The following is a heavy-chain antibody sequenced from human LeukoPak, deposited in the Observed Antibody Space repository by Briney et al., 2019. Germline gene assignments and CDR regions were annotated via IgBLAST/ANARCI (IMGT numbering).Heavy chain of an antibody. D-gene: IGHD6-13*01. CDR3: ASVGGIAAAVYYYYYYMDV. CDR1: EFTFSDYY. V-gene: IGHV3-11*04. CDR2: ISSSGTSI. Sequence: GGSLRLSCAASEFTFSDYYMSWIRQAPGKGLEWVSYISSSGTSIYYADSVKGRFTISRDNAKNSLYLQMNSLRAEDTAVYYCASVGGIAAAVYYYYYYMDVWGKGTTVTVSS. J-gene: IGHJ6*03.